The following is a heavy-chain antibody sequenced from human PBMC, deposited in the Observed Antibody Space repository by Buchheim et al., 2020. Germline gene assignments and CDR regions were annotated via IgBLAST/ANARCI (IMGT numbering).Heavy chain of an antibody. V-gene: IGHV4-34*09. D-gene: IGHD3-16*02. J-gene: IGHJ4*02. CDR3: HLYVWGSYPSDV. CDR1: GGSFSGYY. Sequence: QVQLQESGPGLVKPSQTLSLTCAVYGGSFSGYYWSWIRQPPGKGLEWIGEINHSGSTNYNPSLKSRVTISVDTSKNQFSLKLSSVTAADTAVYYCHLYVWGSYPSDVWGQGTL. CDR2: INHSGST.